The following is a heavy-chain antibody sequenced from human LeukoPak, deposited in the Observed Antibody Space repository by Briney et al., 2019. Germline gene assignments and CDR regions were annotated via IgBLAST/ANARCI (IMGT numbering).Heavy chain of an antibody. J-gene: IGHJ4*02. D-gene: IGHD6-19*01. CDR1: GYSFTRYG. Sequence: AAVKVSCKASGYSFTRYGISWVRQAPGQGLEWMGWISTYNGKTNSAQKFQGRVTMTTDTSTSTAYMELRSLRSDDTAVYYCARGGPRIAVPGTVLWGQGTLVTVSS. CDR2: ISTYNGKT. V-gene: IGHV1-18*01. CDR3: ARGGPRIAVPGTVL.